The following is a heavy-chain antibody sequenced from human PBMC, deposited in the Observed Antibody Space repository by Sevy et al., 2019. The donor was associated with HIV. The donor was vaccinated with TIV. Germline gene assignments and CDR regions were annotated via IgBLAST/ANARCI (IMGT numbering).Heavy chain of an antibody. CDR2: IFYSGGT. V-gene: IGHV4-39*01. D-gene: IGHD2-21*01. CDR3: ARHVGIVDRAFDY. CDR1: GGSISSSSYD. Sequence: SETLSLTCTVSGGSISSSSYDWGWIRQPPGKGLDWIASIFYSGGTYYNPTLKSRVTRSVDTSKNQCSLKVNSVAAADTALYYCARHVGIVDRAFDYWGQGTLGTGSS. J-gene: IGHJ4*02.